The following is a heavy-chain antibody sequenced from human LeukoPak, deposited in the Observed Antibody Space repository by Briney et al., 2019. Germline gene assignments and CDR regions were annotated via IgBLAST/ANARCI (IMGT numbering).Heavy chain of an antibody. CDR1: GFTFSNYA. D-gene: IGHD6-19*01. CDR2: ISGSGGST. V-gene: IGHV3-23*01. Sequence: GGSLRLSCAASGFTFSNYAMSWVRQAPGKGLEWVSVISGSGGSTYYADSVKGRFTIFRDKSRNTLYLQLNSLRSEDTAVYYCAKGGWIPYHFDYWGQGSLVTVSS. J-gene: IGHJ4*02. CDR3: AKGGWIPYHFDY.